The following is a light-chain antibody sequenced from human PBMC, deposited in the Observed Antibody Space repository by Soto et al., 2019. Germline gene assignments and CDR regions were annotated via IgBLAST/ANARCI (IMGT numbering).Light chain of an antibody. V-gene: IGLV2-11*01. J-gene: IGLJ1*01. CDR3: CSFAGSYSDV. CDR2: DVT. CDR1: SSDVGRYDY. Sequence: QSVLTQPRSVSASPGQSVTISCTGTSSDVGRYDYVSWYQQHPGKPPKLIVYDVTERPSGVPDRFSGSKSGNTASLTISGLQAEDEADYSCCSFAGSYSDVFGTGTKVTVL.